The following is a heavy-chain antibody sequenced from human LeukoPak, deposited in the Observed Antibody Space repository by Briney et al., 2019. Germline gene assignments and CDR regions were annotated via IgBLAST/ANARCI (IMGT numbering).Heavy chain of an antibody. CDR3: AKGGKWDVTPFDY. V-gene: IGHV3-23*01. CDR1: GYTFSSYS. CDR2: ISGGGGST. Sequence: GGSLRLSCAASGYTFSSYSMNWVRQALGKGLEWVSTISGGGGSTYYADSVKGRFTVSRDNSKNTLYLQVNSLRAEDTAVYYCAKGGKWDVTPFDYWGQGTLVTVSS. D-gene: IGHD1-26*01. J-gene: IGHJ4*02.